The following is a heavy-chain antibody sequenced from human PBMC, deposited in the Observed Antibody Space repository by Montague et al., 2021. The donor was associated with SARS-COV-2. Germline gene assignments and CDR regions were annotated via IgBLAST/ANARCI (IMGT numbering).Heavy chain of an antibody. J-gene: IGHJ6*03. V-gene: IGHV4-34*01. CDR3: ARGRIAVSMIVVVLTGASYYMDV. CDR2: INHSGTT. CDR1: GGSFSGYY. Sequence: SETLSLTCAVYGGSFSGYYWTWIRQSPGKGLEWIAEINHSGTTNYNFNPSLKSRVTISVVTSENQFSLKLHSVTAADTAVYYCARGRIAVSMIVVVLTGASYYMDVWGKGTTVTVSS. D-gene: IGHD3-22*01.